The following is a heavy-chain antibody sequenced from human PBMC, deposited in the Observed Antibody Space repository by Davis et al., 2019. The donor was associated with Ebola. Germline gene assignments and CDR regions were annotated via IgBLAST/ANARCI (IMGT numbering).Heavy chain of an antibody. CDR1: GGSISSYY. V-gene: IGHV4-59*12. J-gene: IGHJ4*02. D-gene: IGHD3-16*02. Sequence: SETLSLTCTVSGGSISSYYWSWIRQPPGKGLEWIGYIYYSGITNYHSSLKSRVTISVDTSKNQFSLKLSSVTAADTAVYYCARGRDYIWGSYRFGYWGQGTLVTVSS. CDR3: ARGRDYIWGSYRFGY. CDR2: IYYSGIT.